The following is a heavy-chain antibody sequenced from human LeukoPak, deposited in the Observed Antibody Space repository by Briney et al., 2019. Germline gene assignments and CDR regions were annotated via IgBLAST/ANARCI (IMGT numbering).Heavy chain of an antibody. Sequence: SETLSLTCTVSGGSISSSSYYWGWIRQPPGKGLEWIGSIYYSGSTYYNPSLKSRVTISVDTSKNQFSLKLSSVTAADTAVYYCAMGTSSSWLGDAFDIWGQGTMVTVSS. D-gene: IGHD6-13*01. CDR3: AMGTSSSWLGDAFDI. J-gene: IGHJ3*02. CDR2: IYYSGST. V-gene: IGHV4-39*07. CDR1: GGSISSSSYY.